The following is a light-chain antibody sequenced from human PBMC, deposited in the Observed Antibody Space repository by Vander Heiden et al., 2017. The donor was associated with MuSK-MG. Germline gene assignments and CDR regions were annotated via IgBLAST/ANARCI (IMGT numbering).Light chain of an antibody. V-gene: IGKV1-39*01. Sequence: DTQMTQSPSSLPASVGDRVTITCRASQSISSYLNWYQQKPGKAPKLLIYAAYSLQNGVPSRFSGSGTGTGFTLAISSLQPEDFGTYYCQQSYSTPHAFGQGTKLEIK. CDR1: QSISSY. CDR2: AAY. J-gene: IGKJ2*01. CDR3: QQSYSTPHA.